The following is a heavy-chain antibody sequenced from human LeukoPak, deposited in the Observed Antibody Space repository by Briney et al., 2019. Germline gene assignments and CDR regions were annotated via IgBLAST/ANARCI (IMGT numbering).Heavy chain of an antibody. Sequence: PGGPLRLSCAASGFTFSSYAMRWVRQAPGKGREWVGRYKSKTDGGTTDYAAPVKGRFTISSNDSKNTLYQQMNSLKTEDTAVYYCTTVLPVVAVNWDCGQGTLVTVSS. V-gene: IGHV3-15*01. J-gene: IGHJ4*02. CDR2: YKSKTDGGTT. CDR3: TTVLPVVAVNWD. D-gene: IGHD2-15*01. CDR1: GFTFSSYA.